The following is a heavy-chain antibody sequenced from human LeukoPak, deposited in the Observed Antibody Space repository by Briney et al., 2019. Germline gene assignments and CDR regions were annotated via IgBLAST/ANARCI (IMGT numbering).Heavy chain of an antibody. D-gene: IGHD5-12*01. Sequence: PGESLKISCKGSGYSFTTSWIGWVRQMPGKGLEWMGIIYPGDSDTIYSPSFRGQVTISADKSIDTAYLQWSGLKASDTAMYYCARSGYSGYGIDYWGQGTLVTVSS. CDR3: ARSGYSGYGIDY. CDR1: GYSFTTSW. CDR2: IYPGDSDT. J-gene: IGHJ4*02. V-gene: IGHV5-51*01.